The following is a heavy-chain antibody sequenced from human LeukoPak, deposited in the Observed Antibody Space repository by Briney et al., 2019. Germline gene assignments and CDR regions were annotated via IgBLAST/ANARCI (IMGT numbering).Heavy chain of an antibody. D-gene: IGHD4-23*01. CDR1: GFTVSSNP. V-gene: IGHV3-7*01. CDR3: ARGGSYGGYHSH. Sequence: GGSLRLSCTVSGFTVSSNPMSWGRQAPGTGLEWVANIKQDGSEKYYVDSVKGRFTISRDNAKHSLYLQMNSLRAEDTALYYCARGGSYGGYHSHWGQGTLVTVSS. J-gene: IGHJ4*02. CDR2: IKQDGSEK.